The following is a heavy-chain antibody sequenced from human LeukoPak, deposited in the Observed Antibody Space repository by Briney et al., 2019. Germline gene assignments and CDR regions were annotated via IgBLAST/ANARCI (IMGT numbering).Heavy chain of an antibody. CDR3: ATGYYYDYSGYPDY. J-gene: IGHJ4*02. CDR2: INPNTGGT. V-gene: IGHV1-2*02. Sequence: ASVXVSCKASGYTFTGYYMHWVRQAPGQGLEWMGWINPNTGGTNYAQKFQGRVTMTRDTSISTAYMELSRLRSDDTAVYYCATGYYYDYSGYPDYWGQGTLVTVSS. CDR1: GYTFTGYY. D-gene: IGHD3-22*01.